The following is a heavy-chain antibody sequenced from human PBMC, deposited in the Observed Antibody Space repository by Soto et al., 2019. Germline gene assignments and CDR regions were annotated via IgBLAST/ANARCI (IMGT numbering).Heavy chain of an antibody. V-gene: IGHV4-39*01. Sequence: SETRSLTCTVSGGSIYRSGYYWGWIRQPPGGGLEWSGNIDYNGVTYSNPALESRVTISRDTSKNKFSLKLTSVTAADTARYYCGKVLVGATGHTDSDSWGPGTLVTVSP. D-gene: IGHD2-15*01. CDR3: GKVLVGATGHTDSDS. J-gene: IGHJ4*02. CDR2: IDYNGVT. CDR1: GGSIYRSGYY.